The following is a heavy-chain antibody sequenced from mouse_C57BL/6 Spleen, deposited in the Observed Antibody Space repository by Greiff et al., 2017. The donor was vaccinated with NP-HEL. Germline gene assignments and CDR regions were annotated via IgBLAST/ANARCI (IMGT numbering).Heavy chain of an antibody. CDR3: ATEGDGYYEGFAY. CDR1: GYSITSGYY. CDR2: ISYDGSN. J-gene: IGHJ3*01. Sequence: EVQRVESGPGLVKPSQSLSLTCSVTGYSITSGYYWNWIRQFPGNKLEWMGYISYDGSNNYNPSLKNRISITRDTSKNQFFLKLNSVTTEDTATYYCATEGDGYYEGFAYWGQGTLVTVSA. D-gene: IGHD2-3*01. V-gene: IGHV3-6*01.